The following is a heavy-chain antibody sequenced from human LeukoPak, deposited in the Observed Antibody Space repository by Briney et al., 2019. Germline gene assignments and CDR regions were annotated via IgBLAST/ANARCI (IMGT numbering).Heavy chain of an antibody. CDR2: IYSGGST. CDR1: GFTVSNNH. Sequence: QPGGSLRLSCAASGFTVSNNHMSWVRQAPGKGLEWVSVIYSGGSTNYADSVKGRFTISKDNSKNTLYLQMNSLIADDTAVYYCARVPRNGELPDYWGQGTLVTVSS. D-gene: IGHD1-26*01. CDR3: ARVPRNGELPDY. J-gene: IGHJ4*02. V-gene: IGHV3-53*01.